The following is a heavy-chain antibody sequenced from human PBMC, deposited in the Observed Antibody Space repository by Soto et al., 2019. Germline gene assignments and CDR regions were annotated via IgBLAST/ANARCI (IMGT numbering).Heavy chain of an antibody. V-gene: IGHV4-34*01. Sequence: SETLSLTCAVYGGSFSGYYWSWIRQPPGKGLEWIGEINHSGSTNYNPSLKSRVTISVDTSKNQFSLKLSSVTAADTAVYYCARGQRPMIVVVMRAYYFDYWGQGTLVTVSS. J-gene: IGHJ4*02. CDR1: GGSFSGYY. CDR3: ARGQRPMIVVVMRAYYFDY. CDR2: INHSGST. D-gene: IGHD3-22*01.